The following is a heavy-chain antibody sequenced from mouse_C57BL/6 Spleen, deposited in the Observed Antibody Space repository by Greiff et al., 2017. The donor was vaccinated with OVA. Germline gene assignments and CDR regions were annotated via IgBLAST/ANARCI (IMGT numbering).Heavy chain of an antibody. CDR3: VWAWFAY. V-gene: IGHV10-1*01. CDR2: IRSKSNNYAT. J-gene: IGHJ3*01. CDR1: GFSFNTYA. D-gene: IGHD4-1*01. Sequence: GGGLVQPTGSLTLSCAASGFSFNTYAMTWVRQAPGKGLEWVARIRSKSNNYATYYADSVKDRFTISRDDSESMLYLQMNNLKTEDTAMYYCVWAWFAYWGQGTLVTVSA.